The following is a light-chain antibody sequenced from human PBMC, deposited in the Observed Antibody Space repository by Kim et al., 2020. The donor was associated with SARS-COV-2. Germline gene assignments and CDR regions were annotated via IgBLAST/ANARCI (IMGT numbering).Light chain of an antibody. CDR3: QQYYSHPLT. V-gene: IGKV1-NL1*01. Sequence: AAIGDRLTLTCRAPHDISNSLAWYQQRPGQAPKLLLSATAKLERGVPSRFSGSGSGTTYTLTISSLQPEDFATYYCQQYYSHPLTFGGGTKVDIK. CDR1: HDISNS. J-gene: IGKJ4*01. CDR2: ATA.